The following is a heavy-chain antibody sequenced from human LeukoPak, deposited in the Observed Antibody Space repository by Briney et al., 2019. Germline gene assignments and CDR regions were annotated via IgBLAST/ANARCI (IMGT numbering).Heavy chain of an antibody. CDR3: ARLRRSRLAEFDY. V-gene: IGHV4-38-2*02. CDR1: GYSISSGYY. J-gene: IGHJ4*02. CDR2: ISHSGST. D-gene: IGHD3-3*02. Sequence: SETLSLTCTVSGYSISSGYYWGWIRQPPGKGLKWIGSISHSGSTYYNPSLKSRATISVDTSKNQFSLKLSYLTAADTAVYYFARLRRSRLAEFDYWGQGTLVTVSS.